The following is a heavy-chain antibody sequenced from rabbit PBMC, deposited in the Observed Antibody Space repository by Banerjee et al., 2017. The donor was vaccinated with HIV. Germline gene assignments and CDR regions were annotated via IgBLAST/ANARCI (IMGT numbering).Heavy chain of an antibody. V-gene: IGHV1S40*01. CDR2: IYTGSGGT. J-gene: IGHJ6*01. Sequence: QSLEESGGDLVKPGASLTLTCTASGFSFSSSYWICWVRQAPGKGLEWIACIYTGSGGTYYASWAKGRFTISKTSSTTVTLQMTSLTAADTATYFCARDRYVYDFASALYALSLWGPGTLVTVS. D-gene: IGHD6-1*01. CDR3: ARDRYVYDFASALYALSL. CDR1: GFSFSSSYW.